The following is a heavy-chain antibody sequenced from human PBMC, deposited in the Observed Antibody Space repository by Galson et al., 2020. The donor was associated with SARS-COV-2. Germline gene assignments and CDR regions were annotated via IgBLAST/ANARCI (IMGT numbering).Heavy chain of an antibody. Sequence: SETLSLTCAVSGASISTSAYSWNWIRQPPGKGLEWIGYISHSGSTYYNPSLKSRVTISVDGSKSQFSLKMSSVTAADTAVYYCARFHYGEYAPEAFDIWGQGTMVTVSS. V-gene: IGHV4-30-2*01. J-gene: IGHJ3*02. CDR1: GASISTSAYS. CDR3: ARFHYGEYAPEAFDI. D-gene: IGHD4-17*01. CDR2: ISHSGST.